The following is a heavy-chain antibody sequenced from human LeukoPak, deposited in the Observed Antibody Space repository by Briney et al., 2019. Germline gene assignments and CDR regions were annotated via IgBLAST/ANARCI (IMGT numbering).Heavy chain of an antibody. J-gene: IGHJ4*02. V-gene: IGHV4-34*01. Sequence: SETLSLTCAVYGGSFSGYYWSWIRQPPGKGLEWIGEINHSGSTNYNPSLKSRVTISVDTSKNQFSLKLSSVTAADTAVYYCARAPRITISGVVIFYFDYWGQGTLVTVSS. CDR3: ARAPRITISGVVIFYFDY. CDR2: INHSGST. D-gene: IGHD3-3*01. CDR1: GGSFSGYY.